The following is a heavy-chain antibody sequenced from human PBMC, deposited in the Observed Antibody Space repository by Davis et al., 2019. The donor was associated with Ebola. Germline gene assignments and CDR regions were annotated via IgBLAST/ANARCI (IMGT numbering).Heavy chain of an antibody. CDR2: ISAYNGNT. D-gene: IGHD4-17*01. J-gene: IGHJ4*02. CDR1: GYTFTSYG. CDR3: ARDLVMTTVSPGGY. Sequence: AASVKVSCKTFGYTFTSYGITWVRQAPGQGLEWMGWISAYNGNTNYAQKLQGRVTMTTDTSTSTAYMELRSLRSDDTAVYYCARDLVMTTVSPGGYWGQGTLVTVSS. V-gene: IGHV1-18*01.